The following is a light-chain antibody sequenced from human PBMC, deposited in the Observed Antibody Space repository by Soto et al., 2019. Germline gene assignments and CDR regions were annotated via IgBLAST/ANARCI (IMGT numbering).Light chain of an antibody. CDR1: QSVSSTF. Sequence: EIVLTQSPGTLSLSPGERATLSCRASQSVSSTFLAWYQQKPGQAPRLLIYGVSNRATGIPDRFSGSGSGTDFTLTISRLEPGDFAVYYCQQYGNSPQTFGHGTQVDIK. CDR3: QQYGNSPQT. J-gene: IGKJ1*01. V-gene: IGKV3-20*01. CDR2: GVS.